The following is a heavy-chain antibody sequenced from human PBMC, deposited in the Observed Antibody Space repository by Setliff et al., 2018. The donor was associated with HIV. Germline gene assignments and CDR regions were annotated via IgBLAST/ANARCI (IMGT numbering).Heavy chain of an antibody. V-gene: IGHV4-4*02. CDR2: INHSGST. Sequence: LTCAVSGGSISSSNWWSWVRQPPGKGLEWIGEINHSGSTNYNPSLKSRVTISVDTSKNQFSLKLSSVTAADTAVYYCASAVGGNWKYYFDYWGQGTLVTVSS. J-gene: IGHJ4*02. CDR3: ASAVGGNWKYYFDY. D-gene: IGHD1-20*01. CDR1: GGSISSSNW.